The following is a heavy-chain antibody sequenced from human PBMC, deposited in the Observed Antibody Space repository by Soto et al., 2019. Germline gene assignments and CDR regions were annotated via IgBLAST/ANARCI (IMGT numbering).Heavy chain of an antibody. D-gene: IGHD6-13*01. Sequence: GGSLRLSCAASGFTFSSYSMNWVRQAPGKGLEWVSYISSSSSTIYYADSVKGRFTISRDNSKNTLYLQMNSLRAEDTAVYYCARGGAYSSSWPPGNWGQGTLVTVSS. CDR1: GFTFSSYS. J-gene: IGHJ4*02. CDR3: ARGGAYSSSWPPGN. CDR2: ISSSSSTI. V-gene: IGHV3-48*01.